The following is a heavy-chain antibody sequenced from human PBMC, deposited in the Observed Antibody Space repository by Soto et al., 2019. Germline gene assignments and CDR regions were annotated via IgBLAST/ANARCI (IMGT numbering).Heavy chain of an antibody. CDR1: GYTFTGYY. V-gene: IGHV1-2*02. D-gene: IGHD6-13*01. Sequence: QVQLVQSGAEVKKPGASVKVSCKASGYTFTGYYMHWVRQAPGQGLEWMGWINPNSGGTNYAQKFPGGVAMSGDTSISTAYMELSRLGADDTAGYYCARARGIAAAGTRGWYFDLWGRGTLVTVSS. J-gene: IGHJ2*01. CDR2: INPNSGGT. CDR3: ARARGIAAAGTRGWYFDL.